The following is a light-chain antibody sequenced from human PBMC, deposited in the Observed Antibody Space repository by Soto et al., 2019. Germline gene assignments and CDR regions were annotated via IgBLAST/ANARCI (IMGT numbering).Light chain of an antibody. J-gene: IGKJ2*01. CDR2: WAS. V-gene: IGKV4-1*01. CDR1: QSVLSSSNNKNY. CDR3: QQYYSAPYT. Sequence: IVMTQSPDSLAVSLGEWATINCKSSQSVLSSSNNKNYLAWYQQKPGQPPKLLIYWASTRESGVPDRFSGSGSGTDFTLTITSLQAEDVAVYYCQQYYSAPYTFVQGTKLQIK.